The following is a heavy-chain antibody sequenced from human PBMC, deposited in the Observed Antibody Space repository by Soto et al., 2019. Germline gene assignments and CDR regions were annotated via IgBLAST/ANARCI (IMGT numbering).Heavy chain of an antibody. J-gene: IGHJ6*02. Sequence: GSLRLSCAASGFTFSSYGMHWVRQAPGKGLEWVAVISYDGSNKYYADSVKGRFTISRDNSKNTLYLQMNSLRAEDTAVYYCAKVRQQLVRYYYYGMDVWGQGTTVTVSS. V-gene: IGHV3-30*18. D-gene: IGHD6-13*01. CDR1: GFTFSSYG. CDR2: ISYDGSNK. CDR3: AKVRQQLVRYYYYGMDV.